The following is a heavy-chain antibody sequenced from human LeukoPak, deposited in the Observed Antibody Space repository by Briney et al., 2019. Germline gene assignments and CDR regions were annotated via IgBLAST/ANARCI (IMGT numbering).Heavy chain of an antibody. CDR3: ARFRGDFWSGYHRAAFDI. D-gene: IGHD3-3*01. CDR2: IYYSGST. CDR1: GGSISSYY. J-gene: IGHJ3*02. V-gene: IGHV4-59*01. Sequence: SETLSLTCTVSGGSISSYYWSWIRQPPGKGLEWIGYIYYSGSTNYNPSLKSRVTISVDTSKNQFSLKLSSVTAADTAVYYCARFRGDFWSGYHRAAFDIWGRGTMVTVSS.